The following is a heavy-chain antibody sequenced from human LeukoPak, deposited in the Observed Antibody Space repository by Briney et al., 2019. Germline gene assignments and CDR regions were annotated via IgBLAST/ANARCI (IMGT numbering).Heavy chain of an antibody. Sequence: GGSLRLLCAAWGFTFNRCEMHGARQAPGKGREWVSYISCRGYTILYADSVRGRYTISRDNAKNSLYLQMNSLRAEDTAVYYCARSHYGSGIRWFDPWGQGTLVTVSS. V-gene: IGHV3-48*03. D-gene: IGHD3-10*01. CDR1: GFTFNRCE. CDR3: ARSHYGSGIRWFDP. CDR2: ISCRGYTI. J-gene: IGHJ5*02.